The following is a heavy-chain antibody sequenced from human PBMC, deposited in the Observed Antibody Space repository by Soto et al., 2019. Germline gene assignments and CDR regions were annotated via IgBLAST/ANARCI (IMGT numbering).Heavy chain of an antibody. Sequence: ASVKVSCKTSGYTFTSYGISWVRQAPGQGLEWMGWISAHNGNTNYAQKLQGRVTMTTDTSTSTAYMELKSLRSDDTAVYYCARDRSGFDPTNWLDPWGQGTLVTVSS. V-gene: IGHV1-18*04. CDR1: GYTFTSYG. CDR2: ISAHNGNT. CDR3: ARDRSGFDPTNWLDP. J-gene: IGHJ5*02. D-gene: IGHD3-16*02.